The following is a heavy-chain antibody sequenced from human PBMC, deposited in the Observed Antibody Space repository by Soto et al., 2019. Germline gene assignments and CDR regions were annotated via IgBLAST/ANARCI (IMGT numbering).Heavy chain of an antibody. V-gene: IGHV4-31*03. D-gene: IGHD3-3*01. J-gene: IGHJ6*02. Sequence: SETLSLTCTVSGGSISSGGYYWSWIRQHPGKGLEWIGYIYYSGSTYYNPSLKSRVTISVDTSKNQFSLKLSSVTAADTAVYYCARVPLTTYYDFWSGYYPAPPLYYYYGMDVWGQGTTVTVSS. CDR2: IYYSGST. CDR1: GGSISSGGYY. CDR3: ARVPLTTYYDFWSGYYPAPPLYYYYGMDV.